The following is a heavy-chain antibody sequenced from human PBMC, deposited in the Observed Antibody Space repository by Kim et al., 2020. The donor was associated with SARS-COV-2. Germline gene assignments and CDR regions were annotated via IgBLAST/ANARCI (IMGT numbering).Heavy chain of an antibody. CDR3: ASFSERDYYDSSGSRYGMDV. CDR2: ISYDGSNK. D-gene: IGHD3-22*01. CDR1: GFTFSSYA. V-gene: IGHV3-30*04. Sequence: GGSLRLSCAASGFTFSSYAMHWVRQAPGKGLEWVAVISYDGSNKYYADSVKGRFTISRDNSKNTLYLQMNSLRAEDTAVYYCASFSERDYYDSSGSRYGMDVWGQGTTVTVSS. J-gene: IGHJ6*02.